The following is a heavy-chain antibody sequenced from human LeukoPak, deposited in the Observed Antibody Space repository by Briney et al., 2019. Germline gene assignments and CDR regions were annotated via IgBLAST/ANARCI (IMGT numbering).Heavy chain of an antibody. CDR2: IIPILGIA. V-gene: IGHV1-69*04. D-gene: IGHD5-18*01. Sequence: EASVKVSCKASGGTFSSYTISWVRQAPGQGLEWMGRIIPILGIANYAQKFQGRVTITADKSTSTAYMELSSLRSEDTAVYYCARDWGVGGYSYGNAFDIWGQGTMVTASS. CDR3: ARDWGVGGYSYGNAFDI. J-gene: IGHJ3*02. CDR1: GGTFSSYT.